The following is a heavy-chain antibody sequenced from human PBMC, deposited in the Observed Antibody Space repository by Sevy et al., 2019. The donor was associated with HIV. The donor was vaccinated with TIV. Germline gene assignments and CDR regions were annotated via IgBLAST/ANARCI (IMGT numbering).Heavy chain of an antibody. J-gene: IGHJ4*02. Sequence: GGSLRLSCAASGFTFSSYAMSWVRQAPGKGLEWVSAISGSRGSTYYADSVKGRFTISRDNSKNTLYLQMNSLRAEDTAIYYCAKSPRIAVAGTGYFDYWGQGTLVTVSS. D-gene: IGHD6-19*01. V-gene: IGHV3-23*01. CDR2: ISGSRGST. CDR1: GFTFSSYA. CDR3: AKSPRIAVAGTGYFDY.